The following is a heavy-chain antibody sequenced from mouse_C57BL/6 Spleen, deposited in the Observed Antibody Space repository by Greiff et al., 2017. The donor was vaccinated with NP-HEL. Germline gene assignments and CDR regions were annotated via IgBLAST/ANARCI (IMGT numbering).Heavy chain of an antibody. CDR2: IDPSDSYT. D-gene: IGHD1-1*01. CDR3: ANNRPITTVVEDWYFDV. Sequence: VQLQQPGAELVKPGASVKLSCKASGYTFTSYWMQWVKQRPGQGLEWIGEIDPSDSYTNYNQKFKGKATLTVDTSSSTAYMQLSSLTSEDSAVYYCANNRPITTVVEDWYFDVWGTGTTVTVSS. V-gene: IGHV1-50*01. J-gene: IGHJ1*03. CDR1: GYTFTSYW.